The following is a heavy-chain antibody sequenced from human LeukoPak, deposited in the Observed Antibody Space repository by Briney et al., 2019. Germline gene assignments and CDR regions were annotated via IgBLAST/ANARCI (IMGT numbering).Heavy chain of an antibody. J-gene: IGHJ4*02. CDR3: ARDGPMSIAAAGTQYFDY. CDR1: GFTFSSYW. Sequence: GGSLRLSCAASGFTFSSYWMLWVRQAPGKGLVWVSRINSDGSSTSYADSVKGRFTISRDNAKNTLYLQTNSLRAEDTAVYYCARDGPMSIAAAGTQYFDYWGQGTLVTVSS. CDR2: INSDGSST. V-gene: IGHV3-74*01. D-gene: IGHD6-13*01.